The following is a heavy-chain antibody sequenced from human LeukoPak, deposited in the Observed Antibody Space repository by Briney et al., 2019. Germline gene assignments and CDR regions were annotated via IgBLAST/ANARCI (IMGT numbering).Heavy chain of an antibody. Sequence: GGSLRLSCVASGFTFSSYSMHWVRQAPGKGLEWVSSISGSLTHIYYADSVKGRFTVSRDNAKNSLYLQMNSLRAEDTALYYCAKGSGGYYDAFDLWGQGTMVTVSS. CDR2: ISGSLTHI. CDR3: AKGSGGYYDAFDL. D-gene: IGHD1-26*01. V-gene: IGHV3-21*04. CDR1: GFTFSSYS. J-gene: IGHJ3*01.